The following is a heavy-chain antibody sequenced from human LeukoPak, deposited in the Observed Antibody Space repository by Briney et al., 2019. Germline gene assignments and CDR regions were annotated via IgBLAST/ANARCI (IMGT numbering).Heavy chain of an antibody. CDR3: ARDYAIAVAGTFPDY. J-gene: IGHJ4*02. D-gene: IGHD6-19*01. Sequence: INPSGGSTSYAQKFQGRVTMTRDTSTSTVYMELSSLRSEDTAVYYCARDYAIAVAGTFPDYWGQGTLVTVSS. V-gene: IGHV1-46*01. CDR2: INPSGGST.